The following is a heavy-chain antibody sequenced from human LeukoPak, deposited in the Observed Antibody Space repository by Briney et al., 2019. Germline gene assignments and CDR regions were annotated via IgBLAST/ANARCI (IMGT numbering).Heavy chain of an antibody. V-gene: IGHV3-23*01. CDR1: GFTFSSYA. Sequence: GGSLRLSCAVSGFTFSSYAMRWARQAPGKGLEWVSVISASGGSTDYADSVKGRFTISRDNSKNTLYLQMNSLRAEDTAVYYCAKEARTFGDPGHFDYWGQGTLVTVSS. CDR2: ISASGGST. D-gene: IGHD3-10*01. CDR3: AKEARTFGDPGHFDY. J-gene: IGHJ4*02.